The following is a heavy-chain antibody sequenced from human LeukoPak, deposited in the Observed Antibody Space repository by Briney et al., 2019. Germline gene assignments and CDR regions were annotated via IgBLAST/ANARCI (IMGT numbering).Heavy chain of an antibody. J-gene: IGHJ4*02. CDR3: ARDGFSGYNNLGFDY. Sequence: GGSLRLSCAASGFTFSSHAMNWVRQAPGKGLEWVSSISRGSHYMYYTGSVKGRFTISRDNAKNSLYLQMDSLRVEDTAVYYCARDGFSGYNNLGFDYWGQGTLVTVSS. CDR2: ISRGSHYM. CDR1: GFTFSSHA. D-gene: IGHD5-12*01. V-gene: IGHV3-21*01.